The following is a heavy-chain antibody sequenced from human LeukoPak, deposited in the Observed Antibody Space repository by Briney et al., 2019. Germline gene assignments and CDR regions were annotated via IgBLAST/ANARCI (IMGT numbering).Heavy chain of an antibody. J-gene: IGHJ6*02. CDR1: GYTFTSYY. V-gene: IGHV1-46*01. CDR2: INPSDGST. Sequence: EASVKVSCKASGYTFTSYYMHWVRQAPGQGLEWMGIINPSDGSTSCAQKFQGRVTMTRDTSTSTVYMELSSLRSEDTAVYYCARGYCSTTSCTTQYYYYYGMDVWGQGTTVTVSS. D-gene: IGHD2-2*01. CDR3: ARGYCSTTSCTTQYYYYYGMDV.